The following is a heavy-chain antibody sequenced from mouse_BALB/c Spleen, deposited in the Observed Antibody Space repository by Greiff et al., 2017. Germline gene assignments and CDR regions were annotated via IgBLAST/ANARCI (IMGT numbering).Heavy chain of an antibody. J-gene: IGHJ4*01. CDR1: GFTFSSYA. CDR3: ARLGKDDYYAMDY. Sequence: EVHLVESGGGLVKPGGSLKLSCAASGFTFSSYAMSWVRQTPEKRLEWVATISSGGSYTYYPDSVKGRSTISRDNAKNTLYLQMSSLRSEDTAMYYCARLGKDDYYAMDYWGQGTSVTVSS. CDR2: ISSGGSYT. V-gene: IGHV5-9-3*01.